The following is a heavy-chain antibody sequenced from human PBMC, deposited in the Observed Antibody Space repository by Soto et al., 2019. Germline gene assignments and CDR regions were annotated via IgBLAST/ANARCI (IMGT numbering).Heavy chain of an antibody. J-gene: IGHJ6*02. V-gene: IGHV5-51*01. CDR3: ARQMVGYCSGGSCYSLNYYYYGMDV. D-gene: IGHD2-15*01. Sequence: PGESLKISCKGSGYSFTSYWIAWVRQMPGKDMEWMGIIYPGDSDTRYSPSFQGQVTISADKSISTAYLQWSSLKASDTAMYYCARQMVGYCSGGSCYSLNYYYYGMDVWGQGTTVTV. CDR2: IYPGDSDT. CDR1: GYSFTSYW.